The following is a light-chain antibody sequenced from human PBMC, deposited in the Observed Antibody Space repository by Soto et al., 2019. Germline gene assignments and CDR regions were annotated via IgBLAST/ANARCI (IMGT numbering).Light chain of an antibody. CDR3: QHYDGYPQI. Sequence: DIQMTQSPSSLSASVGDRVTITCRASQGISTFLAWFQQKPGKATKTLIYAASSLHSGVPSRFSGSGSGTDFTLTISSLQPEDFATYYCQHYDGYPQIFGQGTRLEIK. CDR1: QGISTF. V-gene: IGKV1-16*01. CDR2: AAS. J-gene: IGKJ5*01.